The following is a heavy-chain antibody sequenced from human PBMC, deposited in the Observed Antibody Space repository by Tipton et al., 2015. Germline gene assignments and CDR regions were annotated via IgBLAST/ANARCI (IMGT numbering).Heavy chain of an antibody. D-gene: IGHD2-21*02. Sequence: QSGPEVKKPGSSVKVSCKASGGTFSSYSINWVRQAPGQGLEWMGGIIPIFGIADYAQKFQGRVTITADESTSTAYMELSSLRSEDTAVYYCLIDADSYCGADCQKPLDYWGQGTLVTVSS. CDR3: LIDADSYCGADCQKPLDY. CDR1: GGTFSSYS. CDR2: IIPIFGIA. V-gene: IGHV1-69*01. J-gene: IGHJ4*02.